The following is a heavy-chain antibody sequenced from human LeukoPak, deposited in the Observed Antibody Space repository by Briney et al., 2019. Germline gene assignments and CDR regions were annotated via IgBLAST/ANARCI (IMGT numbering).Heavy chain of an antibody. Sequence: PGRSLRLSCVGSGFTFSSYGIHWVREAPGKGLEWVAVISYAGSNKYYADSVKGRFTISRDNSTNTLYLQMNSLRAEDTAVYYCAKDPLPGYYDSSGSCRYFDYWGQGTLVTVSS. CDR2: ISYAGSNK. D-gene: IGHD3-22*01. CDR1: GFTFSSYG. J-gene: IGHJ4*02. CDR3: AKDPLPGYYDSSGSCRYFDY. V-gene: IGHV3-30*18.